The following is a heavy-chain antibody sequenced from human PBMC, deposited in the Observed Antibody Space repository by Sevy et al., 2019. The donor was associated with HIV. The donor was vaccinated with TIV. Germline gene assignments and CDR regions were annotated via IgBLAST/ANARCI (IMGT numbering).Heavy chain of an antibody. J-gene: IGHJ4*02. CDR2: IKQDESEK. D-gene: IGHD5-12*01. V-gene: IGHV3-7*01. CDR1: GFTFTNYW. Sequence: GGSLRLSCVASGFTFTNYWISWVRQTPGKGLEWVATIKQDESEKYYLDSVKGRFAISRDNGKKSVSLQMNGLSAEDTALYYCPRELGGYNWRPYYFDSWGQGTLVTVSS. CDR3: PRELGGYNWRPYYFDS.